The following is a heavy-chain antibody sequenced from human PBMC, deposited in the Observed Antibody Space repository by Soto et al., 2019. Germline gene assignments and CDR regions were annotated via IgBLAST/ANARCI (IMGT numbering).Heavy chain of an antibody. D-gene: IGHD2-8*01. V-gene: IGHV3-33*01. Sequence: PGGSLRLSCEASGFTFSTYSMHWVRQAPGEGLEWVAVIWYDERSEFYADSVKGRFTVSRDNSKSTLFLQMNSLRAEDTAVYYCARVSGDYCTYDECPPTEIKTLGHFDYWGQGTLVTVSS. CDR2: IWYDERSE. CDR1: GFTFSTYS. J-gene: IGHJ4*02. CDR3: ARVSGDYCTYDECPPTEIKTLGHFDY.